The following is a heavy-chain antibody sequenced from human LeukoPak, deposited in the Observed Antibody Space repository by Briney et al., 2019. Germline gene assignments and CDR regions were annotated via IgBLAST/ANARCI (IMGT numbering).Heavy chain of an antibody. CDR2: VYHSGTT. D-gene: IGHD1-1*01. Sequence: SETLSLTCSVSGDSISYFYWGWIRQTPGKGLEWTGSVYHSGTTYHNPSLKSRVTMSVDTSKNQFSLTLTSVTAADTALYYCTRELAGTTVEDWGQGTLVTVSS. V-gene: IGHV4-38-2*02. J-gene: IGHJ4*02. CDR1: GDSISYFY. CDR3: TRELAGTTVED.